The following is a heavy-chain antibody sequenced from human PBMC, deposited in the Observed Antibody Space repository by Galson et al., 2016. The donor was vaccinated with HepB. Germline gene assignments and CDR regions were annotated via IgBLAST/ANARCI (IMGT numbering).Heavy chain of an antibody. CDR1: RGSMSTYY. CDR3: AKGRTFHDFLSGYFGGADAFDI. CDR2: IYDSQTT. J-gene: IGHJ3*02. V-gene: IGHV4-59*01. D-gene: IGHD3-9*01. Sequence: SETLSLTCTVSRGSMSTYYWSWVRQSPGKGLEWIGYIYDSQTTNYNPSLKSRVTMSVDTSKKQVSLRMSSVTAADTAMYYCAKGRTFHDFLSGYFGGADAFDIWGQGTMVTVSS.